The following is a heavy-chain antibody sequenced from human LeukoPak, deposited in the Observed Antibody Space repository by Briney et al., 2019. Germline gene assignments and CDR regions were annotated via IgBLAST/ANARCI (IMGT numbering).Heavy chain of an antibody. CDR2: IIPILGTP. D-gene: IGHD2-21*02. V-gene: IGHV1-69*04. J-gene: IGHJ1*01. Sequence: SVKVSCKASGGTFSTYGFSWVRQAPGQGLEWVGRIIPILGTPNYSQRFQGRVTITADKSTNTANMEVSSLRSEDTAVYYCAACGGDCQFAEYFRHWGQGTLVIVSS. CDR3: AACGGDCQFAEYFRH. CDR1: GGTFSTYG.